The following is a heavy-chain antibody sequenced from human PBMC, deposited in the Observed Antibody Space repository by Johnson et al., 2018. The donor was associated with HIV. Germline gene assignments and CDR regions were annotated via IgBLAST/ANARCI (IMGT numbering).Heavy chain of an antibody. Sequence: LQLVESGGGLAQPGGSLRLSRPASAFTFSSSWLHWARQAPAKGLVWVSAISGSAGSTYYADSVKGRFTISRDNSKNTLYLQMNSLRDEDTAVYYCARAVGISWVVNDAFDIWGQGTMVTVSS. CDR1: AFTFSSSW. D-gene: IGHD2-15*01. V-gene: IGHV3-23*04. CDR2: ISGSAGST. CDR3: ARAVGISWVVNDAFDI. J-gene: IGHJ3*02.